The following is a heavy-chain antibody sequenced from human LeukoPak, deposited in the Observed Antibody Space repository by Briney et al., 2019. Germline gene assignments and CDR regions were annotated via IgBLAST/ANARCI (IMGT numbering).Heavy chain of an antibody. Sequence: EASVKVSCKASGYTFTSYDINWVRQVTGHGLEWLGWVNPKSGDAGFAQKFQGRVNITRSTSRTTTYMELTTLRSDDTAVYYCASKGYSSSWYDDYYGMDVWGQGTTVTVSS. J-gene: IGHJ6*02. CDR3: ASKGYSSSWYDDYYGMDV. CDR2: VNPKSGDA. CDR1: GYTFTSYD. D-gene: IGHD6-13*01. V-gene: IGHV1-8*01.